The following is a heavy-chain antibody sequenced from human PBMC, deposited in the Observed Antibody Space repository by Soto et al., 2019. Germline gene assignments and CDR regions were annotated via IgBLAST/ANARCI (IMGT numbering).Heavy chain of an antibody. J-gene: IGHJ3*02. CDR2: IIPIFGTA. Sequence: SVKVSCKASGGTFSSYAISWVRQAPGQGLEWMGGIIPIFGTANYAQKFQGRVTITADESTSTAYMELSSLRSEDTAVYYCASRSMIVTAFDIWGQGTMVTVSS. CDR3: ASRSMIVTAFDI. D-gene: IGHD3-22*01. V-gene: IGHV1-69*13. CDR1: GGTFSSYA.